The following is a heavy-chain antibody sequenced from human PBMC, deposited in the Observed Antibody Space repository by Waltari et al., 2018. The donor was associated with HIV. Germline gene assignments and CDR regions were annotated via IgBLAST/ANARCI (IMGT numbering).Heavy chain of an antibody. J-gene: IGHJ6*02. CDR1: GFNFSTSG. CDR2: ISYNGLNK. CDR3: AKDLVTRGFFYFYGMHV. V-gene: IGHV3-30*18. Sequence: VQLEESGGRVVQPGRSLRLTCVASGFNFSTSGMHWVRQAPGKGLEWVAVISYNGLNKYYVDSVKGRFTISRDNSNSTLFLQMSSLRPDDTAVYYCAKDLVTRGFFYFYGMHVWGQGTTVTVSS. D-gene: IGHD2-15*01.